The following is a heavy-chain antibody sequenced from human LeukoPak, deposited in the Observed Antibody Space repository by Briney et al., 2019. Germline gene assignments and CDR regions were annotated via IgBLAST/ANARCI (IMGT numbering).Heavy chain of an antibody. CDR2: IYYSGST. D-gene: IGHD3-3*01. CDR1: GGSISSSSYY. Sequence: SETLSLTCTVSGGSISSSSYYWGWIRQPPGKGLEWIGSIYYSGSTYYNPSLKSRVTISVDTSKNQFSLKLSSVTAADTAVYYCARGAHYDFWSGYYLDYWGQGTLVTVSS. V-gene: IGHV4-39*01. J-gene: IGHJ4*02. CDR3: ARGAHYDFWSGYYLDY.